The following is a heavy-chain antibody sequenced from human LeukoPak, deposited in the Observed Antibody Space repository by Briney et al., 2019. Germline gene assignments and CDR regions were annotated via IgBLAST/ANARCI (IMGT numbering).Heavy chain of an antibody. V-gene: IGHV3-15*01. CDR2: IKSKTDGGTT. CDR1: GFTCSNAW. Sequence: GGSLRLSCAASGFTCSNAWMRWVRQAPGKGLEWVGGIKSKTDGGTTDYAAPVKGRFTISRDDSKNTLYLQMNSLKTEDTAVYYCTTGYDYVWGSYMYYFDYWGQGTLVTVSS. CDR3: TTGYDYVWGSYMYYFDY. J-gene: IGHJ4*02. D-gene: IGHD3-16*01.